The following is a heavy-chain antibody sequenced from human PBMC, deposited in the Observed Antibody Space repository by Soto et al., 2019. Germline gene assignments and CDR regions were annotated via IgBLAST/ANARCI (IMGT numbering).Heavy chain of an antibody. V-gene: IGHV3-13*01. CDR2: IGTAGDT. CDR3: AKSQEIGTHFFDS. CDR1: GFTFSGFD. J-gene: IGHJ4*02. D-gene: IGHD6-13*01. Sequence: VGSLRLSCEASGFTFSGFDMHWVRQPTGKGLEWVSSIGTAGDTYYAVSVKGRFTISRDDAKNSLSLQMNSLRAGDMAVYFCAKSQEIGTHFFDSWGQGTQVTVSS.